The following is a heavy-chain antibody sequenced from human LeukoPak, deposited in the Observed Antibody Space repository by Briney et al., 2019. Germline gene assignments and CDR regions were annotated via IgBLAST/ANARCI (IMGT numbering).Heavy chain of an antibody. CDR2: VDPEDGET. J-gene: IGHJ4*02. CDR3: ATAAEHYDFWSGYYSIFDY. Sequence: ASVKVSCKVSGYTFTDYYMHWVQQAPGKGLEWMELVDPEDGETIYAEKFQGRVTITADTSTDTAYMELSSLRSEDTAVYYCATAAEHYDFWSGYYSIFDYWGQGTLVTVSS. CDR1: GYTFTDYY. V-gene: IGHV1-69-2*01. D-gene: IGHD3-3*01.